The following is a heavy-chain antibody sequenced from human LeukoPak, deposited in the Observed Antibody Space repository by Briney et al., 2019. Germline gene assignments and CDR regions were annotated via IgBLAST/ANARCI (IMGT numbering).Heavy chain of an antibody. CDR1: GFSFNSYS. D-gene: IGHD5-24*01. CDR3: ARGRGGSGREAYNVDY. CDR2: ISSSSTYI. Sequence: KAGGSLRLSCVASGFSFNSYSMNWVRQAPGMGLEWVSSISSSSTYIYYADSVKGRFTISRDNAESSLFLQMNSLRDEDTAVYYCARGRGGSGREAYNVDYWGQGTLVTVSS. J-gene: IGHJ4*02. V-gene: IGHV3-21*01.